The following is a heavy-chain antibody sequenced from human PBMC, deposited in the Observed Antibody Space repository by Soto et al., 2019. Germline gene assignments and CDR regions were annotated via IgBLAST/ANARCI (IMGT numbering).Heavy chain of an antibody. CDR3: ARHQRGTGEGYYDSSGYYY. CDR2: IYYSGST. Sequence: SETLSLTCTVSGGSISSSSYYWGWIRQPPGKGLEWIGSIYYSGSTYYNPSLKSRVTISVDTSKNQFSLKLSSVTAADTAVYYCARHQRGTGEGYYDSSGYYYWGQGTLVTVSS. V-gene: IGHV4-39*01. CDR1: GGSISSSSYY. D-gene: IGHD3-22*01. J-gene: IGHJ4*02.